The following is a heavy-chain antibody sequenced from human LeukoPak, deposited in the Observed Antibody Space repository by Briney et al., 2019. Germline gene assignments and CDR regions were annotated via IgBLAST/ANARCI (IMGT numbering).Heavy chain of an antibody. CDR1: GFTFSSYG. CDR3: AREGHGDYGLDY. D-gene: IGHD4-17*01. Sequence: PGGSLRLSCATSGFTFSSYGMHWVRQAPGKGLEWVAVIWYDGSNKYYADSVKGRFTISRDNSKNTLYLQMNSLRAEDTAVYYCAREGHGDYGLDYWGQGTLVTVSS. J-gene: IGHJ4*02. V-gene: IGHV3-33*01. CDR2: IWYDGSNK.